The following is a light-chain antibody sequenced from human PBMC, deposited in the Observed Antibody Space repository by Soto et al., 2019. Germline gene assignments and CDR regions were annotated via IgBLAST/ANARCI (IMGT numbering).Light chain of an antibody. V-gene: IGKV1-12*01. CDR1: QGISSW. CDR2: KAS. CDR3: QQTSSFPLT. J-gene: IGKJ4*01. Sequence: IQMTQSPFSVSASVGDRVTITCRASQGISSWLVWYQQKPGKTPSLLIYKASNLQTGVPSRFSGSGSGTDFTLTISSLQPEDFATYYCQQTSSFPLTFGGGTKVDNK.